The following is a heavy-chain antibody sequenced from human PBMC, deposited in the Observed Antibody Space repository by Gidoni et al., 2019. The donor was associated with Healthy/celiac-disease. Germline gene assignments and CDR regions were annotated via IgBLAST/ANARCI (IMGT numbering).Heavy chain of an antibody. J-gene: IGHJ4*02. CDR3: ARGQRRYGDPDDY. D-gene: IGHD4-17*01. CDR1: GSTFTSYD. Sequence: QVQLVQSGAAVKKPGASVKVSCKASGSTFTSYDINWVRQATGQGLEWMGWMNPNSGNTGDAKKFQGRVTMTRNTSISTAYMELSSLRSEDTAVYDCARGQRRYGDPDDYWGQGTLVTVSS. CDR2: MNPNSGNT. V-gene: IGHV1-8*01.